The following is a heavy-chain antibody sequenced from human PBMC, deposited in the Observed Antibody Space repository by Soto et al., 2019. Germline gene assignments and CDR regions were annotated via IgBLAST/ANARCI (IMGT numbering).Heavy chain of an antibody. V-gene: IGHV4-34*01. CDR3: ARKRYYYGSGRAGYDYYYGMDV. Sequence: PSETLSLTCAVYGGSFSGYYWSWIRQPPGKGLEWIGEINHSGSTNYNPSLKSRVTISVDTSKNQFSLKLSSVTAADTAVYYCARKRYYYGSGRAGYDYYYGMDVWGQGTTVTVSS. D-gene: IGHD3-10*01. J-gene: IGHJ6*02. CDR2: INHSGST. CDR1: GGSFSGYY.